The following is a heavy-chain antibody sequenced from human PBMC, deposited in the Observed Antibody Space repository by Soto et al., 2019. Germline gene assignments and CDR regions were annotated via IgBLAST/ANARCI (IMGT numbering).Heavy chain of an antibody. J-gene: IGHJ6*03. CDR1: GFTFASYA. V-gene: IGHV3-23*01. D-gene: IGHD3-10*01. CDR2: ISGSGDTT. CDR3: ARAASNYFASGSYLPYYMDV. Sequence: PGESLKISCAASGFTFASYAITWVRQAPGKGLEWVSTISGSGDTTYYADTVKGRFAISRDNAKNTLYVQMNSLTAEDTAVYYCARAASNYFASGSYLPYYMDVWGKGTTVTVSS.